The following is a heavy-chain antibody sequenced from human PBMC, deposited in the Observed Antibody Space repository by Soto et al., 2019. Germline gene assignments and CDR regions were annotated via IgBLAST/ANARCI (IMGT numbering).Heavy chain of an antibody. V-gene: IGHV3-23*01. D-gene: IGHD3-22*01. CDR1: GFTFSSYS. CDR2: ISISGGST. CDR3: AKDLRDSSGYYYYIES. Sequence: PXGSLRLSCASSGFTFSSYSMNCVRHSPGKGLEWVSSISISGGSTYYADSVRGRFTISRDSSKNTLYLQMNSLRAEDTAVYYCAKDLRDSSGYYYYIESLGQGSLDTVSS. J-gene: IGHJ4*02.